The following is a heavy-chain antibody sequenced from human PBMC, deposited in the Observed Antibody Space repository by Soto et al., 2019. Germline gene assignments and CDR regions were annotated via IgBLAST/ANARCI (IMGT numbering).Heavy chain of an antibody. CDR1: GVSIGSHDW. CDR3: ARQTYVDTDMVIDY. Sequence: SETLSLTCAVSGVSIGSHDWWTWVRQPPGKGLEWIGESHQSGNTNYNSSLESRVTISLDKSKNHFSLKLTSVTAADTAVYYCARQTYVDTDMVIDYWGQGTLVTVSS. J-gene: IGHJ4*02. V-gene: IGHV4-4*02. D-gene: IGHD5-18*01. CDR2: SHQSGNT.